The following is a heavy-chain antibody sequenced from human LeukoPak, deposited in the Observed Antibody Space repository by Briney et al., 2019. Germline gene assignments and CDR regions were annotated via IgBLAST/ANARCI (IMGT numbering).Heavy chain of an antibody. V-gene: IGHV1-18*01. Sequence: ASVKVSCKASGYTFTSYGISWVRQAPGQGLEWMGWISAYNGNTNYAQKLQGRVTMTTDTSTSTAYMELRSLRAGDTAVYYCARDLEGGNFDSWGPGTLVTVSS. CDR3: ARDLEGGNFDS. J-gene: IGHJ4*02. CDR1: GYTFTSYG. D-gene: IGHD3-16*01. CDR2: ISAYNGNT.